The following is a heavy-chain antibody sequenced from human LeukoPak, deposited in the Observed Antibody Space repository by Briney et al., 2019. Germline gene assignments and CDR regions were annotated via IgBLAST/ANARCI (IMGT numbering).Heavy chain of an antibody. CDR3: VKVEDSSSWYRAFDI. CDR2: IWYDGSNK. CDR1: GFTFSSYA. Sequence: PGGSLRLSCAASGFTFSSYAMHWVRQAPGKGLEWVAVIWYDGSNKYYADSVKGRFTISRDNAKNSLYLQMHSLRAEDTALYYCVKVEDSSSWYRAFDIWGQGTMVTVSS. D-gene: IGHD6-13*01. V-gene: IGHV3-33*03. J-gene: IGHJ3*02.